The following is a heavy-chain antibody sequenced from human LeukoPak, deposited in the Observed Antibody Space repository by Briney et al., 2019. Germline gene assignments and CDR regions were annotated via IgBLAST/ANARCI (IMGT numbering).Heavy chain of an antibody. D-gene: IGHD3-3*01. CDR1: GYTFASYD. V-gene: IGHV1-8*01. CDR3: ARADFWSGYAIDY. CDR2: MNPNSGNT. Sequence: GASVKVSCKASGYTFASYDINWVRQATGQGLEWMGWMNPNSGNTGYAQKFQGRVTMTRNTSISTAYMELSSLRSEDTAVYYCARADFWSGYAIDYWGQGTLVTVSS. J-gene: IGHJ4*02.